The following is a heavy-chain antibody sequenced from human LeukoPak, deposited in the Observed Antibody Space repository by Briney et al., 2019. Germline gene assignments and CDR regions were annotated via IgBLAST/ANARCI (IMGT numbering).Heavy chain of an antibody. CDR2: MNPNSGNT. CDR3: ARFVWGSYRPYFDY. CDR1: GYTFTSYD. J-gene: IGHJ4*02. D-gene: IGHD3-16*02. Sequence: ASVKVSCQASGYTFTSYDINWVRQASGQGLEWMGWMNPNSGNTHYTQKFQGRVTMTRNTSISTAYMELSSLRSEDTAVYYCARFVWGSYRPYFDYWGQGTLVTVSS. V-gene: IGHV1-8*01.